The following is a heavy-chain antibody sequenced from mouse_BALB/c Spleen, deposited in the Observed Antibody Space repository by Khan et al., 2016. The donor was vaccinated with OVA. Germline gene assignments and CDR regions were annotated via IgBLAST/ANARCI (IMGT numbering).Heavy chain of an antibody. CDR1: GYTFTAYN. CDR2: INPNNGGT. V-gene: IGHV1-18*01. CDR3: ARGGYGTFAY. Sequence: VQLKQSGPELVKPGASVKIPCKASGYTFTAYNMDWVKQSHGKSLEWIGDINPNNGGTIYNQKFKGKATLTVDKSSSTAYMELRSLTSEDTAVYYCARGGYGTFAYWGQGTLVTVSA. D-gene: IGHD1-1*01. J-gene: IGHJ3*01.